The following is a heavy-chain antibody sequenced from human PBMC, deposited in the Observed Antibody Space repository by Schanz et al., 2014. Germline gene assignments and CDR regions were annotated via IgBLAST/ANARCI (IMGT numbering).Heavy chain of an antibody. V-gene: IGHV3-23*04. CDR1: GFTFSDYY. D-gene: IGHD3-10*01. Sequence: EVQLVESGGGLVKPGGSLRLSCAASGFTFSDYYMSWVRQAPGKGLEWVSAISGSGGSTYYADSVKGRFTISRDNSKNTLYLQMNSLRTEDTAVYYCAKGRFGELSAFDIWGQGTIVTVSS. J-gene: IGHJ3*02. CDR3: AKGRFGELSAFDI. CDR2: ISGSGGST.